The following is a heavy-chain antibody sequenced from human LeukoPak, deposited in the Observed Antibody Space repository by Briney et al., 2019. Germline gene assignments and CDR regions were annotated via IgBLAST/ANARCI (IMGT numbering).Heavy chain of an antibody. CDR3: ARDRSVRLRSCYSYGLDV. CDR1: GFTFTGYS. CDR2: INPSTGGT. V-gene: IGHV1-2*02. J-gene: IGHJ6*02. D-gene: IGHD2-15*01. Sequence: ASVKVSCKTSGFTFTGYSMHWVRQVPGQGLEWMGWINPSTGGTKYPQKFQGRVTMTMDTSISTAYMDLSSLRSDDTAVYYCARDRSVRLRSCYSYGLDVWGQGTTVTVSS.